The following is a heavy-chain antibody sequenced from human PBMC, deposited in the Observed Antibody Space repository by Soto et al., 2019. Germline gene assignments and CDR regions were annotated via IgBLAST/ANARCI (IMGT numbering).Heavy chain of an antibody. J-gene: IGHJ4*02. CDR2: ISGSGGST. D-gene: IGHD3-22*01. Sequence: EVQLLESGGGLVQPGGSLRLSCAASGFTFSSYAMSWVRQAPGKGLEWVSAISGSGGSTYYADSVKGRFTISRDNSQNTLYLQMNSLRAEGTAVYYCAKVMIVVVIDSGGAFDYWGQGTLVTVSS. V-gene: IGHV3-23*01. CDR1: GFTFSSYA. CDR3: AKVMIVVVIDSGGAFDY.